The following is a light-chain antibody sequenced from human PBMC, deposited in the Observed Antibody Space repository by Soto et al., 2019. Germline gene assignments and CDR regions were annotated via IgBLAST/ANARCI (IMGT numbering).Light chain of an antibody. V-gene: IGLV2-11*01. J-gene: IGLJ3*02. CDR1: SSDFGDTNF. CDR3: CAYGGRTTFRV. CDR2: DAD. Sequence: QSALTQPRSVSGSPGQSITISCTGTSSDFGDTNFVSWYRQHPGKAPKRLSYDADKRPSGVPDRPSGSKSGKTASLTISGLQAEDEAEYYCCAYGGRTTFRVFGGGTKVTVL.